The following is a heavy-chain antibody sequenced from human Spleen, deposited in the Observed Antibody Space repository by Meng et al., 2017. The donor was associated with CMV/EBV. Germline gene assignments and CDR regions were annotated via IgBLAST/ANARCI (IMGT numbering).Heavy chain of an antibody. CDR3: ARYVFDSSSLYSNWFDP. CDR2: IHYSGST. J-gene: IGHJ5*02. CDR1: GGPISSGPYS. Sequence: QGHAPGPFNPPHPLSLLFSAPGGPISSGPYSWGWIRQLPGKGLEWIAYIHYSGSTYYSPSLKSRVTISVDTSRNQLSLKLSSMTAADTAVYYCARYVFDSSSLYSNWFDPWGQGTLVTVSS. D-gene: IGHD3-22*01. V-gene: IGHV4-31*03.